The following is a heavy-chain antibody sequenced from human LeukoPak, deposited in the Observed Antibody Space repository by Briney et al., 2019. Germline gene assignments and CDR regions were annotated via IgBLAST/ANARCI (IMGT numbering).Heavy chain of an antibody. D-gene: IGHD4-17*01. CDR2: FYYTGTT. J-gene: IGHJ4*02. Sequence: SETLSLSCTVSGGPVISTSYYWGWIRQPPGKGLEYIGSFYYTGTTYYNPSLKSRGTISVDTSKNQVSLNLNSVTAADTAVYYCARHRTTVTTPFDYWGQGTLVTVSS. V-gene: IGHV4-39*01. CDR1: GGPVISTSYY. CDR3: ARHRTTVTTPFDY.